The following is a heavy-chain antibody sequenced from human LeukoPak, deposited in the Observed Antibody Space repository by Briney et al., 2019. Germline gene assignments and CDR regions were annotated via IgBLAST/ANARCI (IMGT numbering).Heavy chain of an antibody. CDR2: ISSSGSTM. D-gene: IGHD3-22*01. V-gene: IGHV3-48*03. Sequence: GGSLRLSCAASGLTFSSYEMNWVRQAPGTGLEWVSYISSSGSTMYYADSVKGRFTISRDNANNSLYLQMNSLRAEDTAVYYCARGYYYDSTGYNPFDYWGQGTLVTVSS. CDR3: ARGYYYDSTGYNPFDY. CDR1: GLTFSSYE. J-gene: IGHJ4*02.